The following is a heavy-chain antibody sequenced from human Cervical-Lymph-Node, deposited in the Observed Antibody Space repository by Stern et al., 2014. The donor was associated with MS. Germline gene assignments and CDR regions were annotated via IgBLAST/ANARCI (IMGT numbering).Heavy chain of an antibody. CDR2: IYSGGGT. CDR1: GFSVSSNY. V-gene: IGHV3-66*02. J-gene: IGHJ4*02. D-gene: IGHD1-26*01. Sequence: QLVQSGGGLVQPGGSLRLSCAASGFSVSSNYMSWGRQAPGKGLEWVSVIYSGGGTDYADSVKGRFTISRDNSKNTLYLQMNSLRPEDTAVYYCARDESGSYPDYWGQGILVTVSS. CDR3: ARDESGSYPDY.